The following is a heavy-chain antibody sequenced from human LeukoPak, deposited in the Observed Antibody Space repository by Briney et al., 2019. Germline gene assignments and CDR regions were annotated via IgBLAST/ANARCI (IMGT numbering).Heavy chain of an antibody. J-gene: IGHJ3*02. Sequence: NPSETLSLTCAVYGGSISSYYWSWIRQPPGKGLEWIGYIYYSGSTNYNPSLKSRVTISVDTSKNQFSLKLSSVTAADTAVYYCAREGYSYGYGAFDIWGQGTMVTVSS. CDR1: GGSISSYY. D-gene: IGHD5-18*01. CDR2: IYYSGST. CDR3: AREGYSYGYGAFDI. V-gene: IGHV4-59*01.